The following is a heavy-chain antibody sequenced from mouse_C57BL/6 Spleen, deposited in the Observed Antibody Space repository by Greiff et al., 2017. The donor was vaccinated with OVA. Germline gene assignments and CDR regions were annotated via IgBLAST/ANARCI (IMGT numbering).Heavy chain of an antibody. CDR1: GYTFTSYW. J-gene: IGHJ4*01. D-gene: IGHD1-1*01. Sequence: QVQLQQPGAELVKPGASVKLSCKASGYTFTSYWMHWVKQRPGQGLEWIGMIHPNSGSTNYNEKFKSKATLTVDKSSSTAYMQLSSLTSEDSAVYYCAPTVVKGVAMDYWGQGTSVTVSS. CDR2: IHPNSGST. CDR3: APTVVKGVAMDY. V-gene: IGHV1-64*01.